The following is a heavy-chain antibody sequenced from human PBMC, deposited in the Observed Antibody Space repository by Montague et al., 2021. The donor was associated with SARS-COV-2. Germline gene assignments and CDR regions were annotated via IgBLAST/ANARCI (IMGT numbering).Heavy chain of an antibody. CDR2: IYWDDDK. V-gene: IGHV2-5*02. CDR3: ARYTSRMYGSLEY. J-gene: IGHJ4*02. D-gene: IGHD3-16*02. CDR1: GFSLNTNGMG. Sequence: PALGKPTQTLTQTCTVSGFSLNTNGMGVGWIRQPPGEAPAWLALIYWDDDKRYSPSLKTRLTITKDTSRNQVVLTMTNVDPGDTGTYFCARYTSRMYGSLEYWGQGALVSVSS.